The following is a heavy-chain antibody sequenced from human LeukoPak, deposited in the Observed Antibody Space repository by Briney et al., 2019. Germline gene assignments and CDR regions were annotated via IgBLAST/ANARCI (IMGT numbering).Heavy chain of an antibody. CDR2: IYPGDSDT. CDR3: ARHGARGIVGATTPFDY. CDR1: GYSFTNYW. D-gene: IGHD1-26*01. Sequence: GESLKISCKGSGYSFTNYWIGWVRQTPGKGLEWMGIIYPGDSDTTYSPSFQGQVTISADKSISAAYLQWSSLKASDTAMYYCARHGARGIVGATTPFDYWGQGTLVTVSS. J-gene: IGHJ4*02. V-gene: IGHV5-51*01.